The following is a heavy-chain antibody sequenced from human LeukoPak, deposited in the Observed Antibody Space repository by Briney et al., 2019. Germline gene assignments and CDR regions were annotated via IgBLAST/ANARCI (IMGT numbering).Heavy chain of an antibody. CDR3: AGGTYSYGYDY. J-gene: IGHJ4*02. D-gene: IGHD5-18*01. CDR1: GGSISSYY. V-gene: IGHV4-59*01. CDR2: GYYSGRT. Sequence: SETLSLTCTVSGGSISSYYWSWIRQPPGKGLDWIGYGYYSGRTKYNPSLKSRVTISVDTSKNHLSLRLTSVAAADTAVYYCAGGTYSYGYDYWGQGTLVTVSS.